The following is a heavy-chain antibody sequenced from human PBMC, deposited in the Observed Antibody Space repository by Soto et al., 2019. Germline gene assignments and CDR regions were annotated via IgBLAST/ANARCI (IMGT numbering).Heavy chain of an antibody. Sequence: QVQLQESGPGLVKPSETLSLTCTVSGGSISNYYWSWIRQPAGKGLEWIGYIYYSGSTNYNPSLKSRVTISVDTSKSLFSLKLTSVTAADTAVYYCARGRGSGSNWYFDLWGRGTLVTVSS. D-gene: IGHD3-22*01. CDR1: GGSISNYY. CDR2: IYYSGST. J-gene: IGHJ2*01. CDR3: ARGRGSGSNWYFDL. V-gene: IGHV4-59*01.